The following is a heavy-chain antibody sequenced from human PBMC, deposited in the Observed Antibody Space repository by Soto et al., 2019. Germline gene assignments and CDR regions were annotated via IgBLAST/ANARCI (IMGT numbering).Heavy chain of an antibody. CDR2: ISAYNGNT. CDR3: ARDPTYDSSGYYRYFDY. D-gene: IGHD3-22*01. CDR1: GYTFTSYG. V-gene: IGHV1-18*01. Sequence: QVQLVQSGAEVKKPGASVKVSCKASGYTFTSYGISWVRQAPGQGLEWMGWISAYNGNTNYAQKLQGRVTMTTDTSTSTAYMELRSLRSDDTAVYYCARDPTYDSSGYYRYFDYWGQGTLVTVSS. J-gene: IGHJ4*02.